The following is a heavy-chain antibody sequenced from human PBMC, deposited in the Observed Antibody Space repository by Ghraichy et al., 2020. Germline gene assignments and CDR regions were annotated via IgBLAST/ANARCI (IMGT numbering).Heavy chain of an antibody. CDR1: GGSFSGYY. V-gene: IGHV4-34*01. J-gene: IGHJ4*02. D-gene: IGHD2-2*01. Sequence: SETLSLTCAVYGGSFSGYYWSWIRQPPGKGLEWIGEINHSGSTNYNPSLKSRVTISVDTSKNQFSLKLSSVTAAGTAVYYCARQYCSSTSCYFDYWGQGTLVTVSS. CDR3: ARQYCSSTSCYFDY. CDR2: INHSGST.